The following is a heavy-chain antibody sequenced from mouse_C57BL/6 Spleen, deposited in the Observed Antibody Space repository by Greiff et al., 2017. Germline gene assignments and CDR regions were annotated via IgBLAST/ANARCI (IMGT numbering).Heavy chain of an antibody. CDR3: ARRESEDYGGGYYFDY. D-gene: IGHD2-4*01. V-gene: IGHV1-59*01. J-gene: IGHJ2*01. Sequence: QVQLQQPGAELVRPGTSVKLSCKASGYTFTSYWMHWVKQRPGQGLEWIGVIVPSDSYTNYNQKFKGKATLTVDTSSSTAYMQLSSLTSEDSAVYYCARRESEDYGGGYYFDYWGQGTTLTVSS. CDR1: GYTFTSYW. CDR2: IVPSDSYT.